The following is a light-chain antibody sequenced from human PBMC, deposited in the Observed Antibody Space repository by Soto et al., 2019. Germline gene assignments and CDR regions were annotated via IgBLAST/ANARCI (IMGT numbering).Light chain of an antibody. J-gene: IGKJ4*01. CDR1: QSVSSSY. CDR2: DSS. Sequence: EIVLTQSPGTLSLSPGERATLSCRASQSVSSSYLAWYQQKPGQAPRLLIYDSSNRATGIPARFSGSGSGTDFTLTISSLEPEDFAVYYCQQRVNRATFGGGTKVDIK. V-gene: IGKV3D-20*02. CDR3: QQRVNRAT.